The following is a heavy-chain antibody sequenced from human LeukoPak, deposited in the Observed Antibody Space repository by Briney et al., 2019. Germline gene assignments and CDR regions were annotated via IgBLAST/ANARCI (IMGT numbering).Heavy chain of an antibody. J-gene: IGHJ4*02. CDR3: ARDTDGDSSGYYLHLLDY. D-gene: IGHD3-22*01. CDR1: GGSISSSSYY. V-gene: IGHV4-39*07. CDR2: IYYSGST. Sequence: PSETLSLTCTVSGGSISSSSYYWGWIRQPPGKGLEWIGSIYYSGSTYYNPSLKSRVTISVDTSKNQFSLKLSSVTAADTAVYYCARDTDGDSSGYYLHLLDYWGQGTLVTVSS.